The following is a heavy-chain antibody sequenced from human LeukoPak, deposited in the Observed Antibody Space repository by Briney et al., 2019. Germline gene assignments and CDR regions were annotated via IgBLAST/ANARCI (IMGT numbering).Heavy chain of an antibody. CDR3: ARGYDSNGYYVPFGY. Sequence: SGGSLRLSCAASGFTFSAYVMHWVRQAPGKGLEWVAFISYDGSDEYIADSVKGRLTVSRDNSKDTMYLQMNSLTAEDTAVYYCARGYDSNGYYVPFGYWGQGTLVSVSS. CDR1: GFTFSAYV. V-gene: IGHV3-30*04. CDR2: ISYDGSDE. D-gene: IGHD3-22*01. J-gene: IGHJ4*02.